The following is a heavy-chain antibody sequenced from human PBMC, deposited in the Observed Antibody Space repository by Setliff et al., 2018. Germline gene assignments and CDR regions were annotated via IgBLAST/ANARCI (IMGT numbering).Heavy chain of an antibody. J-gene: IGHJ6*01. Sequence: SETLSLTCNVSGGSVSSTSHYWGWIRQPPGKGMEWIGSVYYSGYTYYNPSLQSRVTISVDMSKNQFSMKLTSVTAADTAVYYCARDQWVRSPPLYFSYSMDVWG. CDR1: GGSVSSTSHY. V-gene: IGHV4-39*07. CDR2: VYYSGYT. D-gene: IGHD5-12*01. CDR3: ARDQWVRSPPLYFSYSMDV.